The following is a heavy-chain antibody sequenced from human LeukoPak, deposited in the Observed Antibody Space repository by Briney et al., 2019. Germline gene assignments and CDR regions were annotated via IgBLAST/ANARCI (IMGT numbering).Heavy chain of an antibody. CDR2: IYSGGTT. V-gene: IGHV3-66*01. CDR3: ARKSDSLMLRGGDC. J-gene: IGHJ4*02. CDR1: GFTVSSNY. Sequence: GGSLRLSCAASGFTVSSNYMTWVRQAPGKGLECVSIIYSGGTTYYADSVRGRFTISRDNSKNTLYLQMDRLRVEDTAVYYCARKSDSLMLRGGDCWGQGTLVTVSS. D-gene: IGHD3-10*01.